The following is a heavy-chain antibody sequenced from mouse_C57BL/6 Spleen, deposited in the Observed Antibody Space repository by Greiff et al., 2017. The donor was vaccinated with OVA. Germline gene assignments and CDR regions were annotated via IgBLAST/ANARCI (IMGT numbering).Heavy chain of an antibody. CDR1: GYTFTGYW. D-gene: IGHD1-1*01. Sequence: VQLHQSGAELMKPGASVQLSCKASGYTFTGYWIEWVKQRPGHGLEWIGEILPGSGSTNYNEKFTGKATFTADTSSNTASMELSSLTTEYSASYYCARKLRYFEVWGTGTTVTVSS. V-gene: IGHV1-9*01. CDR2: ILPGSGST. J-gene: IGHJ1*03. CDR3: ARKLRYFEV.